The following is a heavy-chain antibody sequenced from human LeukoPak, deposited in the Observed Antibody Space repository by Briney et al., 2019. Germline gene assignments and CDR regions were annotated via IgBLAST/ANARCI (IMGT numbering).Heavy chain of an antibody. CDR3: AKEELRRVTMWGYMDV. CDR2: IRYDGSKK. Sequence: GGSLRLSCAASGFTFSSYGMHWVRQAPGKGLEWVAFIRYDGSKKYYTDSVKGRFTISRDNSKNTLYLQMNSLSAEDTAFYYCAKEELRRVTMWGYMDVWGKGTTVTISS. CDR1: GFTFSSYG. D-gene: IGHD3-10*02. J-gene: IGHJ6*03. V-gene: IGHV3-30*02.